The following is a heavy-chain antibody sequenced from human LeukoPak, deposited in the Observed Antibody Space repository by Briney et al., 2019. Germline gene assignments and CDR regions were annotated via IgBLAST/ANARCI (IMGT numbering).Heavy chain of an antibody. V-gene: IGHV4-34*01. D-gene: IGHD1-26*01. CDR1: GGSFSGYY. CDR2: IDHSGST. J-gene: IGHJ4*02. Sequence: SETLSLTCAVYGGSFSGYYWSWIRQPPGKGLEWIGEIDHSGSTNYNPSLKSRVTISVDTSKNQFSLKLSSVTAADTAIYYCSRESGAFCPFGYWGQGTLVIVPP. CDR3: SRESGAFCPFGY.